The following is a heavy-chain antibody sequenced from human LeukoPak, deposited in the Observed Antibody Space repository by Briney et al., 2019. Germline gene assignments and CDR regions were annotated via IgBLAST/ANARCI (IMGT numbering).Heavy chain of an antibody. J-gene: IGHJ3*02. Sequence: SGGSLRLSCAASGFTFSSYSMNWVRQAPGKGLEWVSSISSSSSYIYYADSVKGRFTISRDNSKNTLYLQMNSLRAEDTAVYYCARAATGDAFDIWGQGTMVTVSS. CDR1: GFTFSSYS. CDR3: ARAATGDAFDI. CDR2: ISSSSSYI. V-gene: IGHV3-21*01. D-gene: IGHD7-27*01.